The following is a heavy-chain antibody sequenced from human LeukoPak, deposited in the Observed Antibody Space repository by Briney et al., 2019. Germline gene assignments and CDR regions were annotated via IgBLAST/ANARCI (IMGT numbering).Heavy chain of an antibody. CDR1: GFTVSSNY. D-gene: IGHD3-3*01. V-gene: IGHV3-30*02. CDR3: AKGSKEVLFTRDHCMDV. J-gene: IGHJ6*03. Sequence: GGSLRLSCAASGFTVSSNYMSWVRQAPGKGLEWVAFIRYDGSNKYYADSVKGRFTISRDNSKNTLYLQMNSLRAEDTAVYYCAKGSKEVLFTRDHCMDVWGKGTTVTISS. CDR2: IRYDGSNK.